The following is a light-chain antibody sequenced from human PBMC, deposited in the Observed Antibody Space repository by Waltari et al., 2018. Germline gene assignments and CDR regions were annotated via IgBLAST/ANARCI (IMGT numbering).Light chain of an antibody. V-gene: IGKV1-5*03. CDR3: QQYNSYSLLS. CDR2: KAS. Sequence: CRASQSIRKLLAWYQQKPGKAPKLLIYKASTLESGVPSRFSGSGSGTEFTLTISSLQPEDFATYYCQQYNSYSLLSFGGGTKVEIK. J-gene: IGKJ4*01. CDR1: QSIRKL.